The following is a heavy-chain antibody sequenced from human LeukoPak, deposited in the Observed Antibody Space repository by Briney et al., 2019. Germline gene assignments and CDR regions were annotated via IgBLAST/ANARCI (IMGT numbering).Heavy chain of an antibody. Sequence: ASVKVSCKASGYTFTSYGISWVRQAPGQGLEWMGWISAYNGNTNYAQKLQGRVTMTTDTSTSTAYMELRSLRSDDTDVYYCAREWELQNWFDPWGQGTLVTVSS. J-gene: IGHJ5*02. CDR3: AREWELQNWFDP. V-gene: IGHV1-18*01. CDR1: GYTFTSYG. D-gene: IGHD1-26*01. CDR2: ISAYNGNT.